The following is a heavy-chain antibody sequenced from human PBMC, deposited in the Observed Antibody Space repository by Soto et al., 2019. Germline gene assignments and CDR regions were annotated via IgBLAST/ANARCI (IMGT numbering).Heavy chain of an antibody. Sequence: SETLSLTCTVSGGSISSYYWSWIRQPPGKGLEWIGYIYYSGSTNYNPSLKSRVTISVDTSKNQLSLKLSSVTAADTAVYYCARDRVEYSSSWSPSGWFDPWGQGTLVTVSS. V-gene: IGHV4-59*01. D-gene: IGHD6-13*01. CDR1: GGSISSYY. CDR3: ARDRVEYSSSWSPSGWFDP. J-gene: IGHJ5*02. CDR2: IYYSGST.